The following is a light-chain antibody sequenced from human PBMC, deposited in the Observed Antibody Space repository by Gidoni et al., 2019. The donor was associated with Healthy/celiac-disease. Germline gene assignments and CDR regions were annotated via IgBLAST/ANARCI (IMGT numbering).Light chain of an antibody. J-gene: IGKJ2*04. CDR1: QGISSY. Sequence: AIRMTQSPSSFSASTGDRVTITCRESQGISSYLVWYQQKPGKAHKLLIYAASTLQSGVPSRFGGSGSGTDFTLTISCLQSEDFATYYGQQYYSSCSFGQGTKLEIK. V-gene: IGKV1-8*01. CDR3: QQYYSSCS. CDR2: AAS.